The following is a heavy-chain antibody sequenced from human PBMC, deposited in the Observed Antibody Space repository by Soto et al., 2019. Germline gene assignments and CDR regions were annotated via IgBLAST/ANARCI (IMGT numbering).Heavy chain of an antibody. Sequence: EVQLVESGGGLVQPGGSLRLSCTASGFIVSDTYVNWVRQAPGKGLEWVSVISNRGDTHYSDSVRGRFSLYRDNSDNTLNLQRNNLRVEDTAVYYCTREPRYCRGSSCSITGDAYDIWGQGKMVTVSS. D-gene: IGHD2-15*01. V-gene: IGHV3-66*01. CDR3: TREPRYCRGSSCSITGDAYDI. CDR1: GFIVSDTY. CDR2: ISNRGDT. J-gene: IGHJ3*02.